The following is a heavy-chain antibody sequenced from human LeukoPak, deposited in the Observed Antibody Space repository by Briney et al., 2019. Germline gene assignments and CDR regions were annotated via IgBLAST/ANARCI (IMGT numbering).Heavy chain of an antibody. V-gene: IGHV1-2*02. CDR1: GYTFTGYY. Sequence: ASVKVSCKASGYTFTGYYMYWVRQAPGQGLGWMGWINPNSGGTNYAQKFQGRVTMTRDTSISTAYMELSSLRSDDTAVYYCAREGRTLPAFDYWGQGTQVTVSS. D-gene: IGHD1-14*01. J-gene: IGHJ4*02. CDR3: AREGRTLPAFDY. CDR2: INPNSGGT.